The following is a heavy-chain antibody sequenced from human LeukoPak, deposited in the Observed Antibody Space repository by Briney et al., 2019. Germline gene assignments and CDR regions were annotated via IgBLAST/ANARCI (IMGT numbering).Heavy chain of an antibody. CDR1: GFTFSSYS. V-gene: IGHV3-21*01. J-gene: IGHJ4*02. Sequence: GGSLRLSCAASGFTFSSYSMNWVRQAPGKGLEWVSSISSSSSYIYYADSVKGRFTISRDNAKNSLYLQMDSLRAEDTAVYYCARGGYSSSGGDYWGQGTLVTVSS. D-gene: IGHD6-13*01. CDR2: ISSSSSYI. CDR3: ARGGYSSSGGDY.